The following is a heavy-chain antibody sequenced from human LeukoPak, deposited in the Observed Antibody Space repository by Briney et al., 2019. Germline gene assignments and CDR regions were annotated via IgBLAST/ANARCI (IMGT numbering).Heavy chain of an antibody. J-gene: IGHJ6*03. V-gene: IGHV3-74*01. CDR1: GFTFSSYR. CDR3: ARNSGGYCSGGSCAYYYYYIDV. CDR2: ISSDGSST. Sequence: GGSLRLSCAASGFTFSSYRMHWVRQAPGKGLVWVSRISSDGSSTSYADSVKGRFTISRDNAKNTLYLQMNSLRAEDTAVYYCARNSGGYCSGGSCAYYYYYIDVWGKGTTVTVSS. D-gene: IGHD2-15*01.